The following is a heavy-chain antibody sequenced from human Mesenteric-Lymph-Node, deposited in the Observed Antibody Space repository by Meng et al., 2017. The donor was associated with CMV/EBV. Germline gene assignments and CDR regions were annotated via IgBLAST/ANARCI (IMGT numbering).Heavy chain of an antibody. CDR1: GASISSGYYY. CDR3: VRVPPIQAGNTNWFDP. Sequence: SETLSLTCSVSGASISSGYYYWGWIRQPPGKALEWIGNIGYSGSTYYNPSLKSRVTISVDTSKNQFSLKLTSVTAADTAVYYCVRVPPIQAGNTNWFDPWGQGTLVTVSS. J-gene: IGHJ5*02. V-gene: IGHV4-39*07. CDR2: IGYSGST. D-gene: IGHD1-7*01.